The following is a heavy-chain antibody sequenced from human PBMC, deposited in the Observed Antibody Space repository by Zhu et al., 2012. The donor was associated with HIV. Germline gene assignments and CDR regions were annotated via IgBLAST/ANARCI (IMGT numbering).Heavy chain of an antibody. CDR1: GGSFSSYY. Sequence: QVQLQESGAGLLKPSETLSLTCAVYGGSFSSYYWSWIRQPPGKGLEWIAEINHSGSTNYNPSLKSRVTVSVYTSKSQFSLKMSSVTAADTAVYYCARHGLGYASKWYRGNWYFDVWGRGTWSLSPQ. J-gene: IGHJ2*01. D-gene: IGHD2-8*01. CDR3: ARHGLGYASKWYRGNWYFDV. CDR2: INHSGST. V-gene: IGHV4-34*01.